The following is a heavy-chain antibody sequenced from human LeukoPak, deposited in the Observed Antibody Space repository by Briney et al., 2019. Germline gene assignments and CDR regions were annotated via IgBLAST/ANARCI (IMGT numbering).Heavy chain of an antibody. Sequence: SETLSLTCTVSGGSISSSSYYWGWIRQPPGKGLEWIGSIYYSGSTYYNPSLKSRVTISVDTSKNQFSLKLSSVTAADTAVYYCARDWGYSDYDSHPFFDYWRQGTLVTVSS. J-gene: IGHJ4*02. CDR2: IYYSGST. CDR3: ARDWGYSDYDSHPFFDY. CDR1: GGSISSSSYY. V-gene: IGHV4-39*07. D-gene: IGHD5-12*01.